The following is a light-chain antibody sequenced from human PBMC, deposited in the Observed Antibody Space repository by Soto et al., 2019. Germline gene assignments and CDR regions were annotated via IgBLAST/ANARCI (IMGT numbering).Light chain of an antibody. CDR3: QQRSNWPRT. CDR1: QSVGTS. Sequence: EIVMTQSPATLSVSPGERVTLSCRASQSVGTSIAWYQQKPGQAPRLLIYGASTRATGVPARFSGSGSGTDFTLTISSLEPEDFAVYYCQQRSNWPRTFGQGTKVDIK. V-gene: IGKV3-15*01. CDR2: GAS. J-gene: IGKJ1*01.